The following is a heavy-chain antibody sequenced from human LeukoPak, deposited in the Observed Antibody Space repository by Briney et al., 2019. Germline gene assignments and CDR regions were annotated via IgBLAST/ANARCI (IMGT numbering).Heavy chain of an antibody. CDR2: IRSKAYGGTT. CDR3: TRVGCGGDCYPYYYYYMDV. J-gene: IGHJ6*03. V-gene: IGHV3-49*04. CDR1: GFTFGDYA. D-gene: IGHD2-21*02. Sequence: PGGSLRLSCTASGFTFGDYAMSWVRQAPGKGLEWVGFIRSKAYGGTTEYAASVKGRFTISRDDSKSIAYLQMNSLKTEDTAVYYCTRVGCGGDCYPYYYYYMDVWGKGTTVTISS.